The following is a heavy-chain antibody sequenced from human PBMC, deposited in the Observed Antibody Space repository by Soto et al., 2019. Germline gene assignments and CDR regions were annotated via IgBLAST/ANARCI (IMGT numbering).Heavy chain of an antibody. D-gene: IGHD1-1*01. Sequence: QVQLVQSGAEVKKPGASLKVSCKASGYSFIGYDLHWVRQAPGQGLEWMGRIKPNRGGTNYAQKVQGRVTMTRDTSINAAYLELSSLESDDAAVYYCASGRMSRYNDEWGGNYYGMDVWGQGPSVTVS. CDR2: IKPNRGGT. V-gene: IGHV1-2*06. CDR1: GYSFIGYD. CDR3: ASGRMSRYNDEWGGNYYGMDV. J-gene: IGHJ6*02.